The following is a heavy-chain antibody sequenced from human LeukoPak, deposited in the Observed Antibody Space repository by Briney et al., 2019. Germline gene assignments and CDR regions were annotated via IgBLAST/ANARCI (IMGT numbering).Heavy chain of an antibody. CDR3: ARVTSDILTALGAFDI. J-gene: IGHJ3*02. Sequence: SETLSLTCTVSGGSVSSSSYYWGWIRQPPGKELEWIGSIYYSGSTYYNPSLKSRVTISVDTSKNQFSLKLSSVTAADTAVYYCARVTSDILTALGAFDIWGQGTMVTVSS. CDR1: GGSVSSSSYY. D-gene: IGHD3-9*01. V-gene: IGHV4-39*01. CDR2: IYYSGST.